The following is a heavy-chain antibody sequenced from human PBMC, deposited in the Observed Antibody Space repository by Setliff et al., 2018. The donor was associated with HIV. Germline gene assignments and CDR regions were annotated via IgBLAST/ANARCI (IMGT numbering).Heavy chain of an antibody. Sequence: SVKVSCKASGDTFSTFAIIWVRQAPGQGLEWMGGIIPKSNTPDYAQIFKGRLTITADESTSTAHMELVGLTSEDTAVYYCARGWEGGMDYWGQGTLVTV. J-gene: IGHJ4*02. CDR1: GDTFSTFA. V-gene: IGHV1-69*13. CDR3: ARGWEGGMDY. CDR2: IIPKSNTP. D-gene: IGHD1-26*01.